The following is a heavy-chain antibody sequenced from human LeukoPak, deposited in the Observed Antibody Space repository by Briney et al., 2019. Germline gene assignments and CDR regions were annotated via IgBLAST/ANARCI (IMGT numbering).Heavy chain of an antibody. D-gene: IGHD6-19*01. V-gene: IGHV1-46*01. CDR2: INPSGGST. Sequence: ASVKVSCKASGYTFTSHHMHWVRQALGQGLEWMGIINPSGGSTSYAQNFQGRVTMTRDTSTSTVYMELSSLRAEDTAVYYCATTPLWLVPEFDYWGQGTLVTVSS. J-gene: IGHJ4*02. CDR1: GYTFTSHH. CDR3: ATTPLWLVPEFDY.